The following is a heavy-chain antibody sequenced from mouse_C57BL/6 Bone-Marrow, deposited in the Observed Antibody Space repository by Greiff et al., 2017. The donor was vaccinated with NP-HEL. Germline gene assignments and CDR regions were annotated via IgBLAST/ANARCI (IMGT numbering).Heavy chain of an antibody. V-gene: IGHV5-9-1*02. Sequence: EVKLVESGEGLVKPGGSLKLSCAASGFTFSSYAMSWVRQTPEKRLEWVAYISSGGDYIYYADNVKGRFTISRDNARNTLYLQMSSLKSKDTAMYYCTRGPTVVATDYGGQGTTLTVSS. CDR3: TRGPTVVATDY. D-gene: IGHD1-1*01. J-gene: IGHJ2*01. CDR2: ISSGGDYI. CDR1: GFTFSSYA.